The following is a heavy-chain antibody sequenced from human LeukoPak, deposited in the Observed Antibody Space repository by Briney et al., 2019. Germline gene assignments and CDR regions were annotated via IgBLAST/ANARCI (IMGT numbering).Heavy chain of an antibody. D-gene: IGHD3-10*01. Sequence: ASETLSLTCTVSGGSISSSSYYWGWIRQPPGKGLEWIGSIYYSGSTYYNPSLKSRVTISVDTSKNQFSLKLSSVTAADTAVYYCATDGSGSYYFDYWGQGTLVTVSS. V-gene: IGHV4-39*01. CDR1: GGSISSSSYY. CDR2: IYYSGST. CDR3: ATDGSGSYYFDY. J-gene: IGHJ4*02.